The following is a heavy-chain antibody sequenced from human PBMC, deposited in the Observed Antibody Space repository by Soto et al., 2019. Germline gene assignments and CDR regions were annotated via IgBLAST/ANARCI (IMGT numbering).Heavy chain of an antibody. CDR2: IYYSGST. Sequence: PSETLSLTCTVSGGSISSYYWSWIRQPPGKGLEWIGYIYYSGSTNYNPSLKSRVTISVDTSKNQFSLKLSSVTAADTAVYYCASNIRDLEYFQHWGQGTLVTVSS. J-gene: IGHJ1*01. V-gene: IGHV4-59*01. D-gene: IGHD3-3*02. CDR3: ASNIRDLEYFQH. CDR1: GGSISSYY.